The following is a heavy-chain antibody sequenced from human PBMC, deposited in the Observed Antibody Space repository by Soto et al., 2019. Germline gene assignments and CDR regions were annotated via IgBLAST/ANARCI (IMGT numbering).Heavy chain of an antibody. CDR1: RGTFSRYS. CDR2: IIPICGTA. Sequence: SVNVSFKGSRGTFSRYSSIGWRHSPLQWLEVMGWIIPICGTANYARNVHGIVTITSDESTSTAYMELSSLRSEGTACYYCACGGKADAGWFEPWGRGTLVAVSS. CDR3: ACGGKADAGWFEP. D-gene: IGHD2-21*01. V-gene: IGHV1-69*13. J-gene: IGHJ5*02.